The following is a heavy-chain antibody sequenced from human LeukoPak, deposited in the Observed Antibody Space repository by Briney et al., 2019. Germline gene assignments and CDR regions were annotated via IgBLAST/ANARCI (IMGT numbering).Heavy chain of an antibody. D-gene: IGHD1-26*01. CDR3: ARASGSYYEGDY. J-gene: IGHJ4*02. CDR2: INPNSGGT. Sequence: ASVKVSCKASGYTFTGYYMHWVGQAPGQGLEWMGWINPNSGGTNYAQKFQGRVTMTRDTSISTAYMELSRLRSDDTAVYYCARASGSYYEGDYWGQGTLVTVSS. CDR1: GYTFTGYY. V-gene: IGHV1-2*02.